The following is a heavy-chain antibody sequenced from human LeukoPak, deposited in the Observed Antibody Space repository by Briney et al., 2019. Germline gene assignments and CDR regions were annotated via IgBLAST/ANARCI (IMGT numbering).Heavy chain of an antibody. CDR3: ARNSGSFQTYYFDY. J-gene: IGHJ4*02. D-gene: IGHD1-26*01. Sequence: SETLSLTCTVSGGSISSYYWSWIRQPPGKGLEGIGYIYYSGSTNYNPSLKSRVTISVDTSKNQFSLKLSSVTAADTAVYYCARNSGSFQTYYFDYWGQGTLVTVSS. V-gene: IGHV4-59*01. CDR1: GGSISSYY. CDR2: IYYSGST.